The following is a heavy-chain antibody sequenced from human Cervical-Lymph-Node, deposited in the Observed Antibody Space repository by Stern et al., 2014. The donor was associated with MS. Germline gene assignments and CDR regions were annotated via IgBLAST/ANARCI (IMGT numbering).Heavy chain of an antibody. CDR1: GGSISGGDSYS. CDR3: ARDRFNSGWFLDH. V-gene: IGHV4-61*02. CDR2: ISATGGT. Sequence: QVQLQESGPGLVKPSETLSLTCTVSGGSISGGDSYSWSWIRQPAGKGLQWIGRISATGGTIYNPSLTSRVTVSVDTSKNTLSLKLPSVTAADTAVYYCARDRFNSGWFLDHGGQGALVTVSA. D-gene: IGHD6-19*01. J-gene: IGHJ4*02.